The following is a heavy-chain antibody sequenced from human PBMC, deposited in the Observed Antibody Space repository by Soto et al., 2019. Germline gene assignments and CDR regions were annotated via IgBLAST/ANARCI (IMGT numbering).Heavy chain of an antibody. Sequence: SETLSLTCTVSGGSISSSSYYWGWIRQPPGKGMEWIGSIYYSGSTYYNPSLKSRVTISVDTSKNQFALKLSSVTAADTAVYYCAKYCSGGSCYVRAYFDYWGQGTLVTVSS. D-gene: IGHD2-15*01. V-gene: IGHV4-39*01. CDR2: IYYSGST. J-gene: IGHJ4*02. CDR1: GGSISSSSYY. CDR3: AKYCSGGSCYVRAYFDY.